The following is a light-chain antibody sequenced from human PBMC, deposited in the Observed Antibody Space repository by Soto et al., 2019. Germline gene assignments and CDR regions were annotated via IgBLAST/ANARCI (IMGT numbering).Light chain of an antibody. CDR2: EVS. V-gene: IGLV2-18*02. CDR1: SSDVGSNNR. Sequence: QSALTQPPSVSGSPGQSVTISCTGTSSDVGSNNRVSWYQQPPGTAPKLMIYEVSNRPSGVPDRFSGSKSGNTASLTISGLRAEDEADYYCTSYTSSTTPGVFGTGTKLTVL. J-gene: IGLJ1*01. CDR3: TSYTSSTTPGV.